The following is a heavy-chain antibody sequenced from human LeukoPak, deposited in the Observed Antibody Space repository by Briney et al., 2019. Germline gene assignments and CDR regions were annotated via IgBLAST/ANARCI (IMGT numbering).Heavy chain of an antibody. CDR1: GFTLSNYW. CDR3: TCHRTALSTIGAFDI. J-gene: IGHJ3*02. Sequence: GGSLRLSCAASGFTLSNYWMHWVCQVPGQGLVWVSRINSDGRTTTYADSVKGRFTISRDNAKNTLYLQMNSLSAEDTAVYYCTCHRTALSTIGAFDIWGQGTMVTVSS. CDR2: INSDGRTT. D-gene: IGHD5/OR15-5a*01. V-gene: IGHV3-74*03.